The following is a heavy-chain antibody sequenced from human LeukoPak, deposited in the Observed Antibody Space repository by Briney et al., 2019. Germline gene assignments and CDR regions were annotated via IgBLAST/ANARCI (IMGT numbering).Heavy chain of an antibody. CDR1: GFTFRNYV. CDR3: AKVRPPPGSGWYGGDDY. D-gene: IGHD6-19*01. V-gene: IGHV3-23*01. Sequence: GGSLRLSCTASGFTFRNYVMSWVRQAPGKGLEWVSSIRSSGDDTSSADSVKGRFTIFRDNSKSTLYLQMNSLRAEDTAIYYCAKVRPPPGSGWYGGDDYWGQGTLVTVSS. J-gene: IGHJ4*02. CDR2: IRSSGDDT.